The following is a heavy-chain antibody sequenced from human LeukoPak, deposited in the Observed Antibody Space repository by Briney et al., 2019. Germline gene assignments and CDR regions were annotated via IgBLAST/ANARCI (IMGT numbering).Heavy chain of an antibody. CDR3: ARDRWWWDLRS. CDR1: GDSSSSYF. D-gene: IGHD2-21*01. J-gene: IGHJ4*02. CDR2: IADSGNT. Sequence: PETLSLTCTVSGDSSSSYFVNWIRQPPGKGLEWIGYIADSGNTAYNPSLRSRVTISIDTSKNQVSLNLRSVTAADTAVYYCARDRWWWDLRSWGQGTLVTVSS. V-gene: IGHV4-59*01.